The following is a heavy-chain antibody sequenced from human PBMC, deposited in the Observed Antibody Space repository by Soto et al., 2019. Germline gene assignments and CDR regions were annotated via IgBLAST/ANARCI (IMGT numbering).Heavy chain of an antibody. J-gene: IGHJ6*03. CDR1: GYSLTSYW. CDR3: ARDGLGITGTTIPSYYYYYMDV. Sequence: GESLKISCKGSGYSLTSYWIGWVRQMPGKSLEWMGIIYPGDSDTRYSPSFQGQVTISADKSISTAYLQWSRLRSDDTAVYYCARDGLGITGTTIPSYYYYYMDVWGKGTTVTV. CDR2: IYPGDSDT. D-gene: IGHD1-7*01. V-gene: IGHV5-51*01.